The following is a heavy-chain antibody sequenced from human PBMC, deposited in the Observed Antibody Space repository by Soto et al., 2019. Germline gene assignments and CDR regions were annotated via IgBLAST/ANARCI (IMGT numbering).Heavy chain of an antibody. CDR2: ISYDGSNK. CDR3: ARDSNVGIAAA. V-gene: IGHV3-30-3*01. J-gene: IGHJ5*02. Sequence: PGGSLRLSCAASGFTFSSYAMHWVRQAPGKGLEWVAVISYDGSNKYYADSVKGRFTISRDNSKNTLYLQMNSLRAEDTAVYYCARDSNVGIAAAWGQGTLVTVSS. D-gene: IGHD6-13*01. CDR1: GFTFSSYA.